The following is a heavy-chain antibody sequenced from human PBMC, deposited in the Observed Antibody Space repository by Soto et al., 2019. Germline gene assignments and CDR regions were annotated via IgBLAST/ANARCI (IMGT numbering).Heavy chain of an antibody. CDR1: GYTFTSYG. CDR2: ISAYNGNT. Sequence: ASVKVSCKASGYTFTSYGISWVRQAPGQGLEWMGWISAYNGNTNYAQKLQGRVTMTTDTSTSTAYMELRSLRSDDTAVYYCARLDDGSEYYYDSSGFPNYWFDPWGQGTLVTVSS. CDR3: ARLDDGSEYYYDSSGFPNYWFDP. J-gene: IGHJ5*02. V-gene: IGHV1-18*01. D-gene: IGHD3-22*01.